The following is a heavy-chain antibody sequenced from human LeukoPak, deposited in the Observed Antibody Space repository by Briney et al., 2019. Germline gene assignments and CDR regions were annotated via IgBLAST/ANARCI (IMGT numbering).Heavy chain of an antibody. D-gene: IGHD6-13*01. CDR1: GGTFSSYA. CDR2: IIPIFGTA. Sequence: GASVTVSCMASGGTFSSYAISWVRQAPGQGLEWMGGIIPIFGTANYAQKFQGRVTITTDESTSTAYMELSSLRSEDTAVYYCASNSLRQQLYYYMDVWGKGTTVTVSS. V-gene: IGHV1-69*05. CDR3: ASNSLRQQLYYYMDV. J-gene: IGHJ6*03.